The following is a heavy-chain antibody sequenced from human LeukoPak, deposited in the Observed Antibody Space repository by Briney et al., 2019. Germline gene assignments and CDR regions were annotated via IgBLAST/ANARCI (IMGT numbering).Heavy chain of an antibody. Sequence: GGSLRLSCAASGFTFSSYAMHWVRQAPGKGLEWVAVISYDGSNKYYADSVKGRFTISRDNSKNTLYLQMNSLRAEDTAVYYCARGPIYYDSFYGMDVWGQGTTVTVSS. D-gene: IGHD3-22*01. CDR2: ISYDGSNK. J-gene: IGHJ6*02. V-gene: IGHV3-30-3*01. CDR3: ARGPIYYDSFYGMDV. CDR1: GFTFSSYA.